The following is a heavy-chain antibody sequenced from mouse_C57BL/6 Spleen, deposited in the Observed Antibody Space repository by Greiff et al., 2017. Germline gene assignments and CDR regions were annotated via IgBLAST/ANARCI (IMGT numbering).Heavy chain of an antibody. CDR1: GFTFSSYT. Sequence: VQRVESGGGLVKPGGSLKLSCAASGFTFSSYTMSWVRQTPEKRLEWVATISGGGGNTYYPDSVKGRFTISRDNAKNTLYLQMSSLRSEDTALYYCARQKYYAMDYWGQGTSVTVSS. J-gene: IGHJ4*01. V-gene: IGHV5-9*01. CDR3: ARQKYYAMDY. CDR2: ISGGGGNT.